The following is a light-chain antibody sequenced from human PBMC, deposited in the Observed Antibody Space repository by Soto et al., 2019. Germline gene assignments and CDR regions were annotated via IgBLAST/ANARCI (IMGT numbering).Light chain of an antibody. J-gene: IGLJ2*01. CDR1: NSDVGVFNY. V-gene: IGLV2-14*01. CDR2: EVT. CDR3: TSYSGTSTLGV. Sequence: QSALTQPASVSGSLGQSITISCTGTNSDVGVFNYVSWYQHHPGKAPKLIIYEVTNRPSGISNRFSGSKSGNTASLTISGLQAEDEAAYFCTSYSGTSTLGVFGGGTKLTVL.